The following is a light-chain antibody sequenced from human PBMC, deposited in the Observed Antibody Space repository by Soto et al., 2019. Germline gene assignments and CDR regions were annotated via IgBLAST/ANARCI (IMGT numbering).Light chain of an antibody. CDR1: QSVSSN. V-gene: IGKV3-15*01. J-gene: IGKJ1*01. CDR2: GAS. CDR3: QQYNNWPQT. Sequence: EIVMTQSRPTLSVSPGERATLSCRASQSVSSNLAWYQQKPGQALRLLIYGASTRATGIPARFSGSGSGTEFTLTISSLQSEDFAVYYCQQYNNWPQTFGQGTKVEIK.